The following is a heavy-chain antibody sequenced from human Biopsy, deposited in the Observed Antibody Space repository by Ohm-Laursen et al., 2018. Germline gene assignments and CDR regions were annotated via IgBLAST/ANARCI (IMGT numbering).Heavy chain of an antibody. CDR3: ARDSRGGHLNTTLITGKNLDS. V-gene: IGHV4-59*13. D-gene: IGHD3-16*01. Sequence: SQTLSFTCTVSRDSICNFYWTWLRPSPGLGLDWIGYISYNGSYYYNSFVKSRVTISVDTSKNQFSLKLNSGIDADTAVYFCARDSRGGHLNTTLITGKNLDSWGQGILVTVSS. J-gene: IGHJ4*02. CDR2: ISYNGSY. CDR1: RDSICNFY.